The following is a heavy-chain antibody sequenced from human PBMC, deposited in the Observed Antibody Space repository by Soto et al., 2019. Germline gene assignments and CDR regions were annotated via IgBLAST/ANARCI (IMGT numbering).Heavy chain of an antibody. D-gene: IGHD3-3*01. CDR2: IKSKTDGGTT. Sequence: GGSLRLSCAASGFTFSNAWMNWVRQAPGKGLEWVGRIKSKTDGGTTDYAAPVKGRFTISRDDSKNTLYLQMNSLKTEDTAVYYCTSTGWDFWSGPTDYWGQGTLVTVSS. CDR3: TSTGWDFWSGPTDY. CDR1: GFTFSNAW. J-gene: IGHJ4*02. V-gene: IGHV3-15*07.